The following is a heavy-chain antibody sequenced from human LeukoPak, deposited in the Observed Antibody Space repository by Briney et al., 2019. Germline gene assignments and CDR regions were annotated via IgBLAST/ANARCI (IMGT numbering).Heavy chain of an antibody. J-gene: IGHJ4*02. CDR1: GGSIITYY. D-gene: IGHD4-17*01. Sequence: PSGTLSLTCTVSGGSIITYYWTWIPQPPGKGLEWMGYIYYSGSTNYNPSVKSRVTISVNPSKNHFSLKLSSVAAADTAVYYCARHLKWDGDYVGTFDYWGQGTLVTVSS. CDR3: ARHLKWDGDYVGTFDY. V-gene: IGHV4-59*08. CDR2: IYYSGST.